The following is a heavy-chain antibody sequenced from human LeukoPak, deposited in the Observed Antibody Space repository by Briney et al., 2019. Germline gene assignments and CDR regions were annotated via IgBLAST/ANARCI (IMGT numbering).Heavy chain of an antibody. CDR3: AKARNSGSSEFDY. CDR2: ISGSGDNT. V-gene: IGHV3-23*01. D-gene: IGHD3-10*01. Sequence: GGSLRLSCAASGSTFSNYAMSWVRQAPGKGLEWVSAISGSGDNTFYADSVKGRFTISRDNSKNTLYLQMNSLRAEDTAIYYCAKARNSGSSEFDYWGQGTLVTVSS. CDR1: GSTFSNYA. J-gene: IGHJ4*02.